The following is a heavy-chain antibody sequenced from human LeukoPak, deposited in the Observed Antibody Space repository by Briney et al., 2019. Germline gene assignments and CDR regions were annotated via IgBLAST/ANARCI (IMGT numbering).Heavy chain of an antibody. V-gene: IGHV4-61*02. CDR1: GGSISSGGYY. J-gene: IGHJ4*02. CDR2: IYTSGST. CDR3: AREVAYYFDY. Sequence: PSQTLSLTCTVSGGSISSGGYYWSWIRQPAGKGLEWIGRIYTSGSTNYNPSLKSRVTISVDTSKNQFSLKLSSVTAADTAVYYCAREVAYYFDYWGQGTLVTVSS.